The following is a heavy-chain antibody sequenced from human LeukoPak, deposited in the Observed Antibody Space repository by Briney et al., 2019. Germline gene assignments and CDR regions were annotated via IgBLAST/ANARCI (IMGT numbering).Heavy chain of an antibody. CDR3: AKAVVVRGYFDY. CDR2: IKSKTDGGTT. CDR1: GFTFNNAW. V-gene: IGHV3-15*01. J-gene: IGHJ4*02. D-gene: IGHD3-10*01. Sequence: GRSLRLSCAASGFTFNNAWMNWVRQAPGKGLEWVGRIKSKTDGGTTDYAAPVKGRFTISRDDSKETLYLQMNSLRAEDTAVYYCAKAVVVRGYFDYWGQGTLVTVSS.